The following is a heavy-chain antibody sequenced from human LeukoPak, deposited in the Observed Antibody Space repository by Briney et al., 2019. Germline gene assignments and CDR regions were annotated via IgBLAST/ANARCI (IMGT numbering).Heavy chain of an antibody. CDR3: ARGGVTMVRGVIIRGFDY. D-gene: IGHD3-10*01. Sequence: SQTLSLTCAVSGGSISSGGYSWSWIRQPPGKGLERIGYIYHSGSTYYNPSLKSRVTISVDRSKNQFSLKLSSVTAADTAVYYCARGGVTMVRGVIIRGFDYWGQGTLVTVSS. CDR1: GGSISSGGYS. V-gene: IGHV4-30-2*01. J-gene: IGHJ4*02. CDR2: IYHSGST.